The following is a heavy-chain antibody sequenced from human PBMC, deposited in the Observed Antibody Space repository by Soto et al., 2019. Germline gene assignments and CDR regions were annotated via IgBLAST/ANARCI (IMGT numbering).Heavy chain of an antibody. D-gene: IGHD5-18*01. J-gene: IGHJ3*02. V-gene: IGHV3-30-3*01. Sequence: QVQLVESGGGVVQPGRSLRLSCAASGFTFSSYAMHWVRQAPGKGLEWVAVISYDGSNKYYADSVKGRFTISRDNSKNTLYLQMNSLRAEDTAVYYCARALGPKRGYSYGYVWIDAFDIWGQGTMVTVSS. CDR2: ISYDGSNK. CDR1: GFTFSSYA. CDR3: ARALGPKRGYSYGYVWIDAFDI.